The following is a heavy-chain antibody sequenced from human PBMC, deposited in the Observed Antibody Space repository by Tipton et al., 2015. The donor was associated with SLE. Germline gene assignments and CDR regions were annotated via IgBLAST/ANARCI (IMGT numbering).Heavy chain of an antibody. Sequence: TLSLTCAVYGGSFRGNYWRWIRQPPGKGLEWIGEIKNSGSTNYKPSLKSRVTISVDTSKNQFSLKVRSVTAADTALYYCAKEGSAMGFDSWGQGTLVTVSS. CDR2: IKNSGST. D-gene: IGHD3-10*01. V-gene: IGHV4-34*01. CDR3: AKEGSAMGFDS. J-gene: IGHJ4*02. CDR1: GGSFRGNY.